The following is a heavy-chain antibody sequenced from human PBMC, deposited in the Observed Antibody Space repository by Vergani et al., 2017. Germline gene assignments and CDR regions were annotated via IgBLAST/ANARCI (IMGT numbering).Heavy chain of an antibody. CDR1: GGSITSSSYY. J-gene: IGHJ5*02. CDR2: IYHSGGA. Sequence: QLHLQESGPGLVKPSETLSLTCTVSGGSITSSSYYWGWIRQPPGKGLEWIGNIYHSGGANYNPSLETRVTISGDTSKNQFSLKLNSVTAADTAVYYCGRVADFYGLGSRLLDLWGQGILVTVSS. D-gene: IGHD3-10*01. CDR3: GRVADFYGLGSRLLDL. V-gene: IGHV4-61*05.